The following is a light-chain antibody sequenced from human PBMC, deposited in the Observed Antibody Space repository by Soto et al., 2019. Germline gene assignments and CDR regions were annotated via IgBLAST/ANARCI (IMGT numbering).Light chain of an antibody. CDR1: QSISGT. V-gene: IGKV3D-15*01. CDR2: GAS. CDR3: HQRQSWTRT. Sequence: DIVMTRSPATLSVSPGRRSTLACTASQSISGTLAWYQQKPCQAPRILIYGASSRATGIPDRFSASVSGTDFTLTISDVQHEDFALYDCHQRQSWTRTFGQGTKVDIK. J-gene: IGKJ1*01.